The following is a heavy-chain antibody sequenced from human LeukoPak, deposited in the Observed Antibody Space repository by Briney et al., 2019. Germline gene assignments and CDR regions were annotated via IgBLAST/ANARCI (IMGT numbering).Heavy chain of an antibody. D-gene: IGHD3-22*01. Sequence: GGSLRLSCAASGFTFSSYAMSWVRQAPGKGLEWVSAISGSGGSTYYADSVKGRFTISRDNSKNTLYLQMNSLRAEDTAVYYCAKDWLDYYDSSGSSSNWFDPWGQGTPVTVSS. CDR1: GFTFSSYA. V-gene: IGHV3-23*01. CDR2: ISGSGGST. CDR3: AKDWLDYYDSSGSSSNWFDP. J-gene: IGHJ5*02.